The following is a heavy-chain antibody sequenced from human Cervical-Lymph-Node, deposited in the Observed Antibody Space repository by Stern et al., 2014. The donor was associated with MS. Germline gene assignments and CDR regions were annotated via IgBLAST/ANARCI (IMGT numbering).Heavy chain of an antibody. CDR2: IYPGDSET. CDR1: GYGVENYW. D-gene: IGHD6-13*01. Sequence: EVQLVQSGAEVKKPGESLKISCEDSGYGVENYWVAWVRQMPGKGLEWMGIIYPGDSETRYSPSFQGQVIISADKSIRTAYLQWSSLQASDSAIYYCAATDGVAQKLAKWGQGTLVTVSS. V-gene: IGHV5-51*03. J-gene: IGHJ4*02. CDR3: AATDGVAQKLAK.